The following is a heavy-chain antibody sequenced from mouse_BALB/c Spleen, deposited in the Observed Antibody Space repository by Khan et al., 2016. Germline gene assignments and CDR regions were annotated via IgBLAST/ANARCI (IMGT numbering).Heavy chain of an antibody. D-gene: IGHD2-12*01. V-gene: IGHV5-9-4*01. J-gene: IGHJ3*01. CDR1: GFTFSSYA. CDR2: ISSGGSYT. Sequence: LVESGGGLVKPGGSLKLSCAASGFTFSSYAMSWVRQSPEKRLEWVAEISSGGSYTYYPDTVTGRFTISRDNAENTLYLEMSSLRSEDTAMYYCARAYSPYWGQGTLVTVSA. CDR3: ARAYSPY.